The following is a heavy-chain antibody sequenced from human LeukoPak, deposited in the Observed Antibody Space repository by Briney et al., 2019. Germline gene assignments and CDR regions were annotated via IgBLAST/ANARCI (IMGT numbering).Heavy chain of an antibody. V-gene: IGHV1-69*04. D-gene: IGHD4-11*01. J-gene: IGHJ4*02. CDR3: ARDPYSNYFDY. CDR2: IIPILGIA. Sequence: SVKVSCKASGGTFSSYAISWVRQAPGQGLEWMGRIIPILGIANYAQKFQGRVTITADKSTSTAYMEPSSLRSEDTAVYYCARDPYSNYFDYWGQGTLVTVSS. CDR1: GGTFSSYA.